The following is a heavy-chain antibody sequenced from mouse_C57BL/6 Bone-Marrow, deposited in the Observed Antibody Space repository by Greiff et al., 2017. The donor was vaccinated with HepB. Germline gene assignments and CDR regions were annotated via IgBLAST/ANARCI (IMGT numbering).Heavy chain of an antibody. Sequence: EVQLQQSGPVLVKPGASVKMSCKASGYKFTDYYMNWVKQSHGKSLEWIGVINPYNGGTSYNQKFKGKATLTVDKSSSTAYMELNSLTSEDSAVYYCARDYGWFAYWGQGTLVTVSA. CDR1: GYKFTDYY. D-gene: IGHD2-4*01. J-gene: IGHJ3*01. CDR2: INPYNGGT. V-gene: IGHV1-19*01. CDR3: ARDYGWFAY.